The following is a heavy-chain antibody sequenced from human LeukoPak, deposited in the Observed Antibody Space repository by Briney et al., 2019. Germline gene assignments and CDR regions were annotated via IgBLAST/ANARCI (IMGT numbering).Heavy chain of an antibody. D-gene: IGHD3-3*01. CDR2: ISSSSSYI. Sequence: PGGSLRLSCAASGFTFSSYSMNWVRQAPGKGLEWVSSISSSSSYIYYADSVKGRFTISRDNAKNSLYLQMNSLRAEDTAVYYCARSRFIWSGYLTLDYWGQGTLVTVSS. CDR1: GFTFSSYS. J-gene: IGHJ4*02. CDR3: ARSRFIWSGYLTLDY. V-gene: IGHV3-21*01.